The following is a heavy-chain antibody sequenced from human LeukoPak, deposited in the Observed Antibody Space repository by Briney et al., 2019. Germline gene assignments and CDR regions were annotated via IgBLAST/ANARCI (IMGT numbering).Heavy chain of an antibody. V-gene: IGHV3-30*18. CDR1: GFTFSSYG. Sequence: PGRSLRLSCAASGFTFSSYGMHWVRQAPGKGREWVAVISYDGSNKYYADSVKGRFTISRDNSKNTLYLQMNSLRAEDTAVYYCAKDLGGSYPFAFDYWGQGTLVTVSS. J-gene: IGHJ4*02. CDR3: AKDLGGSYPFAFDY. CDR2: ISYDGSNK. D-gene: IGHD3-16*01.